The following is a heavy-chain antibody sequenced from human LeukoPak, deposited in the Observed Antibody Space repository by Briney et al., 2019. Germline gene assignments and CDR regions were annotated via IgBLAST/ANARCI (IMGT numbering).Heavy chain of an antibody. D-gene: IGHD5-24*01. CDR3: ARDGDGYNSGTEDY. J-gene: IGHJ4*02. CDR1: GFTFSSYS. Sequence: GGSLRLSCAASGFTFSSYSMNWVRQAPGKGLEWVSSISSSSSYIYYADSVKGRFTISRDNAKNSLYLQMNSLRAEDTAVYYCARDGDGYNSGTEDYWGQGTLVTVSS. V-gene: IGHV3-21*01. CDR2: ISSSSSYI.